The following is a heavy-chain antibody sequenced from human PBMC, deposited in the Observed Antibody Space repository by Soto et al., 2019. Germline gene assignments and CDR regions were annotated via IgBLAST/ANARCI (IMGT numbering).Heavy chain of an antibody. CDR1: GGTFSSYT. Sequence: SVKVSCKASGGTFSSYTISWVRQAPGQGLEWMGRIIPILGIANYAQKFQGRVTITADKSTSTAYMELSSLRSEDTAVYYCAREPLATVTNYYFDYWGQGTRVTVSS. D-gene: IGHD4-17*01. V-gene: IGHV1-69*04. CDR3: AREPLATVTNYYFDY. J-gene: IGHJ4*02. CDR2: IIPILGIA.